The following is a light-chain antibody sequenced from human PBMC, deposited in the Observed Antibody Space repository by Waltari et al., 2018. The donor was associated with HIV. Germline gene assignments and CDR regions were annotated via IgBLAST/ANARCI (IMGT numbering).Light chain of an antibody. CDR1: TSDVGSYIY. J-gene: IGLJ2*01. CDR2: EVF. V-gene: IGLV2-8*01. CDR3: TSYAGRNTFV. Sequence: QSALTQPPSASGSPGQSVTISCTGKTSDVGSYIYVSWYQHHPGKAPKLLIYEVFKRPSGVPDRFSGSKSGNTASLTVSGLQAEDEADYYCTSYAGRNTFVFGGGTKLTVL.